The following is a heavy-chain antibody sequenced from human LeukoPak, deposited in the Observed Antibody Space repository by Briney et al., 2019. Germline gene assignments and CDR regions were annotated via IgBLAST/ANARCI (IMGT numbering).Heavy chain of an antibody. V-gene: IGHV1-2*02. J-gene: IGHJ4*02. D-gene: IGHD6-19*01. CDR1: GYTFTGYY. CDR2: INPNSGGT. Sequence: ASVKVSCKASGYTFTGYYMHWVRQAPGQGLEWMGWINPNSGGTNYAQKFQGRVTMTRDTSITTAYLQWSSLKASDSAMYYCAGGWDVTGWYMWGQGTLVTVSP. CDR3: AGGWDVTGWYM.